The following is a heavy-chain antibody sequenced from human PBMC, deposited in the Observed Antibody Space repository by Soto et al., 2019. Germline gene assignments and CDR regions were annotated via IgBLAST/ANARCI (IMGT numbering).Heavy chain of an antibody. V-gene: IGHV4-31*02. CDR3: ARATGTLRSRNCDY. J-gene: IGHJ4*02. Sequence: SLTGSVSGGSISTVGHYWTWIRQPPGKGLEWIGSIYHTGSTYYSKSLRSRLTMSVDTSKSQFSLRLSSVTAADTAVYYCARATGTLRSRNCDYWGQGSLVTVSS. D-gene: IGHD1-1*01. CDR2: IYHTGST. CDR1: GGSISTVGHY.